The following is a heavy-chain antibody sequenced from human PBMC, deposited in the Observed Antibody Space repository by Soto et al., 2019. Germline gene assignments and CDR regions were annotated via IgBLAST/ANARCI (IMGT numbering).Heavy chain of an antibody. CDR1: GFTFSSYA. D-gene: IGHD3-3*01. J-gene: IGHJ4*02. CDR3: ARGGYDFWSGYSPAPVDY. CDR2: ISYDGSNK. Sequence: PGGSLRLSCAASGFTFSSYAMHWVRQAPGKGLEWVAVISYDGSNKYYADSVKGRLTISRDNSKNTLYLQMNSLRAEDTAVYYCARGGYDFWSGYSPAPVDYWGQGTLVTVS. V-gene: IGHV3-30-3*01.